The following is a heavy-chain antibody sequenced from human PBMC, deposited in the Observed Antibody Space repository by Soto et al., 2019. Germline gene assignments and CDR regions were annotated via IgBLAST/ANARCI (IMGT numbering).Heavy chain of an antibody. J-gene: IGHJ5*02. D-gene: IGHD6-13*01. CDR3: ARGAAGTFDWFDP. CDR1: GGAVSSGSYY. Sequence: QVQLQESGPGLVQPSETLSLTCTVSGGAVSSGSYYWSWIRQPPGKGLEWIGFIYYNGNTNHNPSLKTRVTMSIDTSKNQFSLKLRSVTAADTAVYYCARGAAGTFDWFDPWGQGTLVTVSS. V-gene: IGHV4-61*01. CDR2: IYYNGNT.